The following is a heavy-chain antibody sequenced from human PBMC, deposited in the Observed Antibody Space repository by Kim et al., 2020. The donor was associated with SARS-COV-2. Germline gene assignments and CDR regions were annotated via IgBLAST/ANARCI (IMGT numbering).Heavy chain of an antibody. Sequence: PSLKGRVTISVDTSKNQFALKLSTVTAADTAVYYCARDYDILTGYHRLDDWGQGTLVTVSS. D-gene: IGHD3-9*01. V-gene: IGHV4-39*02. J-gene: IGHJ4*02. CDR3: ARDYDILTGYHRLDD.